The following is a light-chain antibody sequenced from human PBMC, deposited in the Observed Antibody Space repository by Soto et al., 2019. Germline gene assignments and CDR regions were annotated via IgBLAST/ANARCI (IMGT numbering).Light chain of an antibody. CDR1: QSVSSY. V-gene: IGKV3-11*01. J-gene: IGKJ1*01. CDR2: DAS. CDR3: QQRGTWPLT. Sequence: EIVLTQSPATLSLSPGERATLSCRASQSVSSYFAWYQQKPGQAPRLLIYDASNRATGIPARFSGSGSGTDFTLTISSLEPEDFAVYYCQQRGTWPLTFGQGTNVDIK.